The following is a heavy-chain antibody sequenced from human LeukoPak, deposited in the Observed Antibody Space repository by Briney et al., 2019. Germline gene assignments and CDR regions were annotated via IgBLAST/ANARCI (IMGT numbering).Heavy chain of an antibody. CDR1: GYTFTGYY. Sequence: GASVKVSCKASGYTFTGYYMHWVRQAPGQGLEWMGRINPNSGGTNYAQKFQGRVSMTRDTSISTAYMELSRLRSDDTAVYYCARRYCSSTSCYTYNWFDPWGQGTLVTVSS. D-gene: IGHD2-2*02. V-gene: IGHV1-2*06. J-gene: IGHJ5*02. CDR3: ARRYCSSTSCYTYNWFDP. CDR2: INPNSGGT.